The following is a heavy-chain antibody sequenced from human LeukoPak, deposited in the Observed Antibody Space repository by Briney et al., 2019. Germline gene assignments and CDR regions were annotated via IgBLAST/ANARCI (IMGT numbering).Heavy chain of an antibody. Sequence: SVKVSCKASGGTFSSYAISWVRQAPGQGLEWMGGIIPIFGTANYAQKFQGRVTITADESTSTAYMELSSLRSEDTAVYYCARGRAGYYTFDYWGQGTLVTVSS. V-gene: IGHV1-69*13. J-gene: IGHJ4*02. CDR3: ARGRAGYYTFDY. D-gene: IGHD3/OR15-3a*01. CDR1: GGTFSSYA. CDR2: IIPIFGTA.